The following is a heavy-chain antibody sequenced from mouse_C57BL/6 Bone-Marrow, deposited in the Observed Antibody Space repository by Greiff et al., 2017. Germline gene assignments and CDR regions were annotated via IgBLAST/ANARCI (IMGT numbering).Heavy chain of an antibody. CDR1: GFNIKDDY. V-gene: IGHV14-4*01. J-gene: IGHJ4*01. Sequence: VHVKQSGAELVRPGASVKLSCTASGFNIKDDYMHWVKQRPEQGLEWIGWIDPENGDTEYASKFQGKATITADTSSNTAYLQLSSLTSEDTAGYYCTTDFHAMDYWGQGTSVTVSS. CDR2: IDPENGDT. CDR3: TTDFHAMDY.